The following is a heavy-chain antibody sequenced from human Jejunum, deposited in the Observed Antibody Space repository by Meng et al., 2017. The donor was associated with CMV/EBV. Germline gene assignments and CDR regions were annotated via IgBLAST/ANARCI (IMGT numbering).Heavy chain of an antibody. CDR1: GCTFTRYA. V-gene: IGHV1-18*01. CDR3: ARGTPGRSYSDY. D-gene: IGHD3-10*01. J-gene: IGHJ4*02. CDR2: FVNNVDT. Sequence: QVQVVQSGAEVKKPGDSGKVSCKASGCTFTRYAMNWVRQAPGQGLEWMGWFVNNVDTYSAQKFQGRVTMTTDTHTSTAFMELRSLRSDDTAVYYCARGTPGRSYSDYWGQGTLVTVSS.